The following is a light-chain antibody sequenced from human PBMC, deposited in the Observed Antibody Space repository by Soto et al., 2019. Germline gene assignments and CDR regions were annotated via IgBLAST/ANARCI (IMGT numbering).Light chain of an antibody. V-gene: IGKV1-39*01. CDR3: QQSYSTPPLT. J-gene: IGKJ4*01. CDR1: QSISNY. CDR2: AAS. Sequence: TQSPGTLSASVGDRVTITCRASQSISNYLNWYQQKPGKAPKLLIYAASSLQSGVPSRFSGSGSGTDFTLTISSLQPEDFATYYCQQSYSTPPLTFGGGTKVEIK.